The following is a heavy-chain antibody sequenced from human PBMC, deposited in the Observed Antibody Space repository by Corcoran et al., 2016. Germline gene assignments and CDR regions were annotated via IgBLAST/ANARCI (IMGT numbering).Heavy chain of an antibody. J-gene: IGHJ6*02. CDR3: ASFGGDDQYNYYYYYGMDV. V-gene: IGHV1-69*01. Sequence: QVQLVQSGAEVKKPGSSVKVSCKASGGTFSSYAISWVRQAPGQGLEWMGGIIPIFGTANYAQKFQGRVTITADESTSTAYMELSSLRSEDTAVYYCASFGGDDQYNYYYYYGMDVWGQGTTVTVSS. D-gene: IGHD3-16*01. CDR1: GGTFSSYA. CDR2: IIPIFGTA.